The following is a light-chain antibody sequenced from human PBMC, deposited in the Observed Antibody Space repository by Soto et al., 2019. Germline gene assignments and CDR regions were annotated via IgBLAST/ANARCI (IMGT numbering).Light chain of an antibody. J-gene: IGKJ2*01. CDR2: GAS. Sequence: MTQSPSTLSASVGDRATLSCRASQSVSSNLAWYQQKPGQAPRLLIYGASTRATGIPARFSGSGSGTEFTLTISSLQSEDFAVYYCQQYNNWPYTFGQGTKLEIK. CDR1: QSVSSN. V-gene: IGKV3-15*01. CDR3: QQYNNWPYT.